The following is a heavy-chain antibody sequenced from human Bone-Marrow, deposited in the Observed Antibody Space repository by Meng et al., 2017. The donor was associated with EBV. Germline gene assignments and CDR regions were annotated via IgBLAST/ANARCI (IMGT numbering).Heavy chain of an antibody. Sequence: EDQLLSAGGGLGQPGGSLWLSCAASGFTFNNYAMVRVGQAPGQGLEWVSVISRSGDSTYYADSVKGRFTISRDKSKNTLYLQMNSLRAEDTAVYYCAPGAYSYWGQGTLVTVSS. CDR1: GFTFNNYA. J-gene: IGHJ4*02. CDR2: ISRSGDST. V-gene: IGHV3-23*01. CDR3: APGAYSY. D-gene: IGHD2-8*02.